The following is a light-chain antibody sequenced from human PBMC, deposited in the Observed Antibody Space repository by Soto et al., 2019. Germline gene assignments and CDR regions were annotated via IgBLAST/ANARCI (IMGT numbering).Light chain of an antibody. Sequence: DIQLTQSPSFLSASVGDRVTITCRASQDIANYLAWYQQKPGKAPKFLIYATSTFQSGLPSRFSGSGSGTELTLTISSLQPEDFATYYCQQVNSYPLTFGGGTKVEIK. V-gene: IGKV1-9*01. CDR3: QQVNSYPLT. J-gene: IGKJ4*01. CDR1: QDIANY. CDR2: ATS.